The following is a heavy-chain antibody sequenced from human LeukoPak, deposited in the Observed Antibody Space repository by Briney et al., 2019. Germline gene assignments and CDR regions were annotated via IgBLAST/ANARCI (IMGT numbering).Heavy chain of an antibody. V-gene: IGHV4-59*08. Sequence: SEALSLTCTVSGGSISGFYWSWIRQAPGKRLEWIGYIYNSGRTNYNPSLKSRVTMSVDTSKNQFSLKMNSVTAADTAVYYCARGYQVLYEWFDYWGQGTLVTVSS. J-gene: IGHJ4*02. CDR3: ARGYQVLYEWFDY. D-gene: IGHD3-10*01. CDR2: IYNSGRT. CDR1: GGSISGFY.